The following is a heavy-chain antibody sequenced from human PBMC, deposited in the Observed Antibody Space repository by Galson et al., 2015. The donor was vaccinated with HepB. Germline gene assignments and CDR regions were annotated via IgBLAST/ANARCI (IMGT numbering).Heavy chain of an antibody. CDR1: GFTSSGYA. CDR3: ARAGYSSSWYIDY. CDR2: IWYDGSNK. Sequence: SLRLSCAASGFTSSGYAMHWVRQAPGKGLEWVAVIWYDGSNKYYADSVKGRFTISRDNSKNTLYLQMNSLRAEDTAVYYCARAGYSSSWYIDYWGQGTLVTVSS. V-gene: IGHV3-33*08. J-gene: IGHJ4*02. D-gene: IGHD6-13*01.